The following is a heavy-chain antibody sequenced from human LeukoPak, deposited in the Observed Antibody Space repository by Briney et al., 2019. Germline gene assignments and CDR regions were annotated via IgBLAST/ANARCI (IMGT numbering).Heavy chain of an antibody. CDR3: ARHPRLDHCSSTSCNNWFDP. Sequence: GESLKISCKGSGYSFTSYWIGWVRQMPGKGLEWMGIIYPGDSDTRYSPSFQGQVTISADKSISTAYLQWSSLKASDTAMYYCARHPRLDHCSSTSCNNWFDPWGQGTLVTVSS. CDR1: GYSFTSYW. V-gene: IGHV5-51*01. D-gene: IGHD2-2*01. J-gene: IGHJ5*02. CDR2: IYPGDSDT.